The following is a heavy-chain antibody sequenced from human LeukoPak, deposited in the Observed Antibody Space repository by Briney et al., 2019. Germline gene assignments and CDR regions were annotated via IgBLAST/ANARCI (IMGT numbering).Heavy chain of an antibody. CDR1: GFTFSSYL. Sequence: PGGSLRLSCAASGFTFSSYLMHWVRQAPGKGLVWVAPINSDGCSTSYTDSVKGRFTISRDNAKNTLYLQMNSLRAEDTAVYYCALFVDYSLWYYYYYYGMDVWGQGTTVTVSS. V-gene: IGHV3-74*01. CDR3: ALFVDYSLWYYYYYYGMDV. CDR2: INSDGCST. D-gene: IGHD4-11*01. J-gene: IGHJ6*02.